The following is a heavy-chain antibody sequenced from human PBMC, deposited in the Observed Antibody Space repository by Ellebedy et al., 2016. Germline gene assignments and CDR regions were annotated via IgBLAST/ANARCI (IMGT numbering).Heavy chain of an antibody. CDR2: ISRDSRTI. D-gene: IGHD3-10*01. CDR3: VRRVEGAFDF. Sequence: GESLKISCAASGFTFSRYSMNWVRQAPGKGPEWISYISRDSRTIYYADSVKGRFAISRDNAKNSLYLQMTSLRAEDTAVYYCVRRVEGAFDFWGQGTMLTVSS. V-gene: IGHV3-48*04. CDR1: GFTFSRYS. J-gene: IGHJ3*01.